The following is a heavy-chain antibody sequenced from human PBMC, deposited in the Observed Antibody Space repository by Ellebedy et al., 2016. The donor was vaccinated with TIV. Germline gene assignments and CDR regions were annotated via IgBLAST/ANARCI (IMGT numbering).Heavy chain of an antibody. CDR2: IYDSGST. CDR1: GGSISSSSYY. Sequence: MPSETLSLTCTVSGGSISSSSYYWGWIRQSPGKGLEWIGSIYDSGSTYYNPSLKSRITISVDTSKNQFSLKLSSVTAADTAVYYCARDHVYDILRIHYWYFDLWGRGTLVTVSS. J-gene: IGHJ2*01. CDR3: ARDHVYDILRIHYWYFDL. V-gene: IGHV4-39*07. D-gene: IGHD3-9*01.